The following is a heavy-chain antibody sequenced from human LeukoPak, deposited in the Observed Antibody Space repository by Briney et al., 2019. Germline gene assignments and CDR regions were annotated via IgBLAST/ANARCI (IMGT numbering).Heavy chain of an antibody. J-gene: IGHJ4*02. D-gene: IGHD3-22*01. Sequence: GASVKVSCKASGYTFTDYYMHWVQQAPGKGLEWMGLVDPEDGETIYAEKFQGRVTITADTSTDTAYMELSSLRSEDTAVYYCATVTRYYYDSSGYYYWGQGTLVTVSS. CDR2: VDPEDGET. CDR1: GYTFTDYY. CDR3: ATVTRYYYDSSGYYY. V-gene: IGHV1-69-2*01.